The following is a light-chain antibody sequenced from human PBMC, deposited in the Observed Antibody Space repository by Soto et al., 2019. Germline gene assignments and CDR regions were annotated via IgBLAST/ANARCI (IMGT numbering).Light chain of an antibody. Sequence: EIVMTQSPATLSVSPGERATLSCRASQSVSSNLAWYQQKPGQAPRLLIYDASTRATGIPARFSGSGSGTEYTLTIRSLQSEDFAVYYCQQCSWHPFTVTFGGGTKVEIK. CDR3: QQCSWHPFTVT. CDR2: DAS. J-gene: IGKJ4*01. V-gene: IGKV3-15*01. CDR1: QSVSSN.